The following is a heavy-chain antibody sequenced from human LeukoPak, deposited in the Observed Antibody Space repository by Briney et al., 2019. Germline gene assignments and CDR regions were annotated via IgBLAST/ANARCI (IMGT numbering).Heavy chain of an antibody. CDR3: ARSYGSGSPSLGFDP. V-gene: IGHV5-51*01. J-gene: IGHJ5*02. CDR1: GYSFTNYW. CDR2: IYPGDSDT. Sequence: GESLQISCKGYGYSFTNYWIGWVRQMPGKGLEWMGIIYPGDSDTRYSPSFQGQVTISADKSISTAYVQWSSLKASDTAMYYCARSYGSGSPSLGFDPWGQGTLVIVSS. D-gene: IGHD3-10*01.